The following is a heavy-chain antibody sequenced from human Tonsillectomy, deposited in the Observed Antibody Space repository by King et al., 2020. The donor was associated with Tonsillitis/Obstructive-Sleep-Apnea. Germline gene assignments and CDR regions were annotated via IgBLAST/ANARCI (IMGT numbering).Heavy chain of an antibody. V-gene: IGHV3-30*04. J-gene: IGHJ3*01. Sequence: VQLVESGGGVVQPGRSLRLSCAASGFTFSTYTLHWVRQAPGKGLEWVAVISYDGKIKYYADSVKGRFTISRDNSKNTLSLQMNTLRGEDTAVYYCARVNYYDEGPTDAFDVWGQGTLVTV. CDR2: ISYDGKIK. D-gene: IGHD3-22*01. CDR1: GFTFSTYT. CDR3: ARVNYYDEGPTDAFDV.